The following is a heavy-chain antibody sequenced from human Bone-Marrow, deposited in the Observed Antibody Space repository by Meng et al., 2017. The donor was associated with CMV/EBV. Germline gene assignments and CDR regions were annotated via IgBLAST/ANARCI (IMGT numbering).Heavy chain of an antibody. J-gene: IGHJ6*02. CDR1: GFTFSSYW. V-gene: IGHV3-7*01. CDR2: IKQDGSEK. D-gene: IGHD4/OR15-4a*01. Sequence: GGSLRLSCAASGFTFSSYWMSWVRQAPGKGLEWVANIKQDGSEKYYVDSVKGRFTISRDNSKNTLYLQMNSLRAEDTAVYYCAKAVLGRRYYYYGMDVWGQGTTVTVSS. CDR3: AKAVLGRRYYYYGMDV.